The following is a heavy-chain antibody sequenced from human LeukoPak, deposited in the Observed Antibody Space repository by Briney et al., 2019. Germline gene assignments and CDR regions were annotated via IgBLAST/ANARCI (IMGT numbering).Heavy chain of an antibody. CDR1: GFTFGSYS. V-gene: IGHV3-48*01. CDR3: AKGAMYYDILTGPDY. J-gene: IGHJ4*02. D-gene: IGHD3-9*01. Sequence: GGSLRLSCAASGFTFGSYSMNWVRQAPGKGLEWVSYSSSSSGTISYADSVKGRFTISRDNAKNSLYLQMNSLRAEDTAVYYCAKGAMYYDILTGPDYWGQGTLVTVSS. CDR2: SSSSSGTI.